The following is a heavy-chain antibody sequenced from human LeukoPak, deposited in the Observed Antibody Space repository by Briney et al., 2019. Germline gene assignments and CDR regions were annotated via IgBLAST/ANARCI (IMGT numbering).Heavy chain of an antibody. V-gene: IGHV4-34*01. Sequence: GSLRLSCAASGFTFSDYYMSWIRQPPGKGLEWIGEIYHSGSTNYDPSLRSRVTISVDKSKNQFSLKLSSATAADTAVYYCARGQPLAAFDIWGQGTMVTVSS. J-gene: IGHJ3*02. CDR3: ARGQPLAAFDI. CDR1: GFTFSDYY. CDR2: IYHSGST. D-gene: IGHD2-2*01.